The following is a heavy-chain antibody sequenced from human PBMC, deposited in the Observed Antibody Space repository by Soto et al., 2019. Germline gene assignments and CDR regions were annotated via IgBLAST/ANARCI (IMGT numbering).Heavy chain of an antibody. CDR3: ARVARSQLAGPQGYYGMDV. CDR2: INAGNGNT. J-gene: IGHJ6*02. CDR1: GYTFTSYA. Sequence: ASVKVSCKASGYTFTSYAMHWVRQAPGQRLEWMGWINAGNGNTKYSQKFQGRVTITRDTSASTAYMELSSLRSEDTAVYYCARVARSQLAGPQGYYGMDVWGQGTTVTVSS. V-gene: IGHV1-3*01. D-gene: IGHD6-13*01.